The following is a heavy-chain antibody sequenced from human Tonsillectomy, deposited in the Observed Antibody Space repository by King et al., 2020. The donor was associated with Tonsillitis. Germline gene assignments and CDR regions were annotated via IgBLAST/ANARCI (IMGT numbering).Heavy chain of an antibody. J-gene: IGHJ3*02. CDR3: ARGLSMITFGGVISIDAFDI. D-gene: IGHD3-16*02. CDR2: IYYSGST. Sequence: VQLQESGPGLVKPSETLSLTCTVSGGSISSYYWSWIRQPPGKGLEWFGYIYYSGSTNYNPSLKSRVTISVDASKNQFSLKLTSVTAADTAVYYCARGLSMITFGGVISIDAFDIWGQGTIVTVSS. CDR1: GGSISSYY. V-gene: IGHV4-59*01.